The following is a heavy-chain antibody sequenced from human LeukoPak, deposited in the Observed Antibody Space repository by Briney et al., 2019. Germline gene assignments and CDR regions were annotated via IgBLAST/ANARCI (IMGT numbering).Heavy chain of an antibody. V-gene: IGHV3-33*01. CDR3: AGSARDDYYDSSGYPHH. CDR1: GFTFSSYG. CDR2: IWYDGSNK. J-gene: IGHJ5*02. Sequence: PGRSLRLSCAASGFTFSSYGMHWVRQAPGKGLEWVAVIWYDGSNKYYADSVKGRFTISRDNSKNTLYLQMNSLRAEATAVYYCAGSARDDYYDSSGYPHHWGQGTLVTVSS. D-gene: IGHD3-22*01.